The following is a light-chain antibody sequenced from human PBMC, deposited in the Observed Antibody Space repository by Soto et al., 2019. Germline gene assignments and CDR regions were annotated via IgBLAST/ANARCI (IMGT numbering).Light chain of an antibody. CDR3: QHYNSYSEA. CDR1: QTISSW. J-gene: IGKJ1*01. Sequence: DIQMTQSPSTLSGSVGDRVTITCRASQTISSWLAWYQQKPGKAPKLLIYNASTLKSGVPTRFSGSGSGTEFTLTISSLQPDDVATYYCQHYNSYSEAFGQGTKVEL. V-gene: IGKV1-5*03. CDR2: NAS.